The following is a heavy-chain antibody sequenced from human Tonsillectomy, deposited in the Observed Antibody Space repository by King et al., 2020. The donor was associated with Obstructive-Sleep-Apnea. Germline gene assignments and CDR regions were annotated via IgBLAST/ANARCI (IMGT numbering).Heavy chain of an antibody. CDR1: GYIFTKYG. D-gene: IGHD1-7*01. CDR3: ARGPHIENSDPPLLFDY. J-gene: IGHJ4*02. CDR2: VSPYNGNT. V-gene: IGHV1-18*01. Sequence: VQLVQSGAEVKKPGASVKVSCKASGYIFTKYGLGWVRQAPGQGLQWMGWVSPYNGNTDYAQNFQGRVTMTTDSSTNTAYMELRSLTSDDTAVYYCARGPHIENSDPPLLFDYWGQGTLVTVSS.